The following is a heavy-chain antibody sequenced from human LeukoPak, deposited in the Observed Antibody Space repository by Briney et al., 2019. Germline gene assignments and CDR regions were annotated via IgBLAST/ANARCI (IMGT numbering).Heavy chain of an antibody. J-gene: IGHJ4*02. CDR3: AKDRSVVGATWVDY. D-gene: IGHD1-26*01. V-gene: IGHV3-74*01. CDR1: GFTFSSYW. Sequence: GGSLRLSCAASGFTFSSYWMHWVRQAPGKGLVWVSRINSDGSSTSYADSVKGRFTISRDNAKNTLYLQMNSLRAEDTALYYCAKDRSVVGATWVDYWGQGTLVTVSS. CDR2: INSDGSST.